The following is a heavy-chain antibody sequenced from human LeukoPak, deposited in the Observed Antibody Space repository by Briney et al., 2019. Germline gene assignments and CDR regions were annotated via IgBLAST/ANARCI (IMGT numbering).Heavy chain of an antibody. CDR3: AREGDILTGYYENWFDP. CDR2: MNPNSGIT. CDR1: GYTFTSFD. V-gene: IGHV1-8*01. Sequence: ASVKVSCKASGYTFTSFDINWVRQATGQGLEWMGWMNPNSGITGYAQKFQGRVTMTRNTSISTAYMELSSLRSEDTAVYYCAREGDILTGYYENWFDPWGQGTLVTVSS. D-gene: IGHD3-9*01. J-gene: IGHJ5*02.